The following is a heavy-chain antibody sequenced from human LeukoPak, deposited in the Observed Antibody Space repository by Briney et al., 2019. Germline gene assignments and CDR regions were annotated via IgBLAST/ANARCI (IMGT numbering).Heavy chain of an antibody. V-gene: IGHV4-4*07. D-gene: IGHD2-8*02. Sequence: SETLSLTCTVSGGSISSYYWSGIRQPAGKRLEWIGRIYTSGSTNYNPSLKSRVTISVDKSKNQFSLKLSSVTAADTAVYYCARVWWDADAFDIWGQGTMVTVSS. J-gene: IGHJ3*02. CDR1: GGSISSYY. CDR3: ARVWWDADAFDI. CDR2: IYTSGST.